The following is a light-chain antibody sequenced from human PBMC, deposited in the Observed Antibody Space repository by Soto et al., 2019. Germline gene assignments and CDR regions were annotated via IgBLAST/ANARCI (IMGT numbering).Light chain of an antibody. CDR1: QSISSS. Sequence: EIVMRQSPATLSVSAGERATLXXRSSQSISSSYLAWYQQKPGQAPRLXXYDASTRATVIPARFSGSGSGTEFTLTISSLQSEDFAVYYCQQYNDWPPITCGQGTRLEIK. V-gene: IGKV3-15*01. CDR3: QQYNDWPPIT. CDR2: DAS. J-gene: IGKJ5*01.